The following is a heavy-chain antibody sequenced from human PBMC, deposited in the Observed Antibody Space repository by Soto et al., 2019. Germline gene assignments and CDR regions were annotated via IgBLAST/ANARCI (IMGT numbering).Heavy chain of an antibody. CDR1: GYSFTSYW. CDR2: IDPSDSYT. J-gene: IGHJ3*02. Sequence: PGESLKISCKGSGYSFTSYWISWVRQMPGKGLEWMGRIDPSDSYTNYSPSFQGHVTISADKSISTAYLQWSSLKASDTAMYYCARRPYDSSGYYSLAFDTWGQGTMVTVSS. CDR3: ARRPYDSSGYYSLAFDT. D-gene: IGHD3-22*01. V-gene: IGHV5-10-1*01.